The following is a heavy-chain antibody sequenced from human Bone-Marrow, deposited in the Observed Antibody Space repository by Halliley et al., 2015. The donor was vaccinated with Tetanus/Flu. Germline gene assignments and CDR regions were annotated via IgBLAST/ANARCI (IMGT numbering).Heavy chain of an antibody. D-gene: IGHD2-15*01. CDR2: IYHTGNS. Sequence: TLSLTCSISGGSISGDYSWSWIRQPPGKGREWIGYIYHTGNSSYNPSLTNRLTISIDRAKNQLSLKLTYVTAADTAVYYCARGTPLDAFDVWGPGTRVTVSS. CDR1: GGSISGDYS. J-gene: IGHJ3*01. V-gene: IGHV4-30-2*01. CDR3: ARGTPLDAFDV.